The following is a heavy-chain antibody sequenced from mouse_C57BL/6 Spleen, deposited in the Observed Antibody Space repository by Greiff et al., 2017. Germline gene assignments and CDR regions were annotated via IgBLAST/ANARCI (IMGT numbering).Heavy chain of an antibody. J-gene: IGHJ2*01. CDR2: LYPGDGDT. Sequence: QVQLQQSGAELVKPGASVKISCKASGYAFSSYWMNWVKQRPGKGLEWIGQLYPGDGDTNYNGKFKGKATLTADKSSSTAYMQLSSLTSEDSAVYFCARGYYGSSSYFDYWGQGTTLTVSS. CDR1: GYAFSSYW. D-gene: IGHD1-1*01. V-gene: IGHV1-80*01. CDR3: ARGYYGSSSYFDY.